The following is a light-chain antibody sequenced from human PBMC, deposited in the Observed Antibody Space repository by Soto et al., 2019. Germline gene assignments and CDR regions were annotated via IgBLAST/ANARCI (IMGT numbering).Light chain of an antibody. V-gene: IGKV1-39*01. J-gene: IGKJ1*01. CDR2: GAS. Sequence: DIQMTQSPSSLFASVGDRVTITRRASQSIIRYLNWYQQKPGRAPKLLIYGASSLQSGVPSRFSGSGSGTDFTLTISSLQPEDFASYHCQQSYSTPWTFGQGTKVEIK. CDR1: QSIIRY. CDR3: QQSYSTPWT.